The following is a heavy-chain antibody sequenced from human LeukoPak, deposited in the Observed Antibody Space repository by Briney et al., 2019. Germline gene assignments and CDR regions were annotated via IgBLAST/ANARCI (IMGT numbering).Heavy chain of an antibody. J-gene: IGHJ4*02. Sequence: GGSLRLSCAASGFSLSSYAMSWVRQAPGKGLEWVSAISSSDDGTYHAGSVRGRFTIYRDNFRNTLYLQMNRLRVEDAALYYCARAQVTSCRGAFCYPFDLWGQGVLVTVSS. D-gene: IGHD2-21*01. CDR1: GFSLSSYA. CDR2: ISSSDDGT. CDR3: ARAQVTSCRGAFCYPFDL. V-gene: IGHV3-23*01.